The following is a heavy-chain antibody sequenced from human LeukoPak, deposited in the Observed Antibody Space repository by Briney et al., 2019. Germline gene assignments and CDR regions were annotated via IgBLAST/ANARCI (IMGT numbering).Heavy chain of an antibody. CDR2: IKEDGSER. CDR3: VSGGSYHFH. CDR1: GLAFSNYW. D-gene: IGHD3-16*02. J-gene: IGHJ4*02. Sequence: GGSLGLSCVASGLAFSNYWMSWVRQAPGKGLEWVANIKEDGSERYYVDSVKGRFTISRDNAKNSLYLQMNSLRAEDTSVYYCVSGGSYHFHWGQGTLVTVSS. V-gene: IGHV3-7*01.